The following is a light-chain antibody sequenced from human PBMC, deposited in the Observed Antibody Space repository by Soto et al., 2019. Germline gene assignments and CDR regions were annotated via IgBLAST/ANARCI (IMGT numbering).Light chain of an antibody. Sequence: EIVLTQSPGTLSLSPGERATLSCRASQSVSSSYLAWYHQAPGQAPRLLIYGASSRATGIPDRFSGSGSGTDFTLTISRLEPEDFAVYYCQQYGSSPWTFGHGTKVDIK. CDR2: GAS. V-gene: IGKV3-20*01. J-gene: IGKJ1*01. CDR3: QQYGSSPWT. CDR1: QSVSSSY.